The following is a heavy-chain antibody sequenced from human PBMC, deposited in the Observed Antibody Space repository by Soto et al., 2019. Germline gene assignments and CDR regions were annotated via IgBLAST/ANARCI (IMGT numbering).Heavy chain of an antibody. CDR1: GFTFNNYV. D-gene: IGHD3-10*01. CDR3: AAGEPLLY. Sequence: GGSLRLSCAASGFTFNNYVMNWVRQTPRKGLEWVSSISSRGDSADYAASVNGRFSISGDNSKNTVSLHMDSLGVEDTAMYYCAAGEPLLYRGRGTLVTVSS. CDR2: ISSRGDSA. V-gene: IGHV3-23*01. J-gene: IGHJ4*02.